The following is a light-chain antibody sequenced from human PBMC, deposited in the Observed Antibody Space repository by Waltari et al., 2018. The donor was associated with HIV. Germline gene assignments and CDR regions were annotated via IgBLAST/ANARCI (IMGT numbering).Light chain of an antibody. J-gene: IGLJ1*01. CDR2: DVN. CDR1: SSDVGAYNY. Sequence: QSALTQPASVSGSPGQSISISCTGTSSDVGAYNYVSWYQQHPGQAPKLIIYDVNYRPSGISSRFSGSKSGNTASLTISGLQAEDEADYYCSSSTGSDTLLGVFGTGTKVTVL. V-gene: IGLV2-14*01. CDR3: SSSTGSDTLLGV.